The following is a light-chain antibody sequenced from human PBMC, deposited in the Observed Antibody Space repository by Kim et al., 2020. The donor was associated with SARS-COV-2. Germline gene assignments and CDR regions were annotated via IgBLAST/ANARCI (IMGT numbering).Light chain of an antibody. Sequence: QSALTQPASVSGSPGQSITISCTGTSSDVGGYNLVSWYQQHPGKGPKVMFYEDTKRSSGTSYRFSVSKSGNTASLTISGLQAEDEGDYYCISYAGSRTLIFGGGTQLTVL. CDR1: SSDVGGYNL. CDR2: EDT. J-gene: IGLJ2*01. V-gene: IGLV2-23*01. CDR3: ISYAGSRTLI.